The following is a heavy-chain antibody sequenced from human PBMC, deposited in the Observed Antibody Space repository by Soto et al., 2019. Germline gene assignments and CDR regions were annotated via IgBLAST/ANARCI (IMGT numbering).Heavy chain of an antibody. J-gene: IGHJ6*02. D-gene: IGHD2-21*02. Sequence: ESGGGVVHPGRSLRLSCAASGFTFSSYGMHWVRQAPGKGLEWVAVIWYDGSNKYYADSVKGRFTISRDNSKNTLYLQMNSLRAEDTAVYYCARGEGGVVVTAPRYYYYGMDVWGQGTTVTVSS. CDR1: GFTFSSYG. CDR2: IWYDGSNK. CDR3: ARGEGGVVVTAPRYYYYGMDV. V-gene: IGHV3-33*01.